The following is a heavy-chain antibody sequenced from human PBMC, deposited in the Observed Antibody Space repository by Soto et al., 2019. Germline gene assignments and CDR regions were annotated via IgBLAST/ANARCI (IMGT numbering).Heavy chain of an antibody. CDR1: GYTFTGYY. Sequence: VKVSCKASGYTFTGYYMHWVRQAPGQGLEWMGWINPNSGGTNYAQKFQGWVTMTRDTSISTAYMELSRLRSDDTAVYYCARDQGGPYIAAPLHTSYYYGMDVWGQGTTVTVSS. V-gene: IGHV1-2*04. CDR3: ARDQGGPYIAAPLHTSYYYGMDV. D-gene: IGHD6-6*01. CDR2: INPNSGGT. J-gene: IGHJ6*02.